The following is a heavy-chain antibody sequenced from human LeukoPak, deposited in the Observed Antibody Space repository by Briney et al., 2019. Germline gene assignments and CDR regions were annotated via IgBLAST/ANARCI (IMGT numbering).Heavy chain of an antibody. CDR1: GFTFSSYG. Sequence: GGSLRLSCAASGFTFSSYGMHWVRQAPGKGLEWVAVIWYDGSNKYYADSVKGRFTISRDNSKNTLYLQMNSLRAEDTAVYYCASDAVDTAMAPLYYCDDWGHGTLVTVAS. D-gene: IGHD5-18*01. V-gene: IGHV3-33*01. CDR2: IWYDGSNK. J-gene: IGHJ4*01. CDR3: ASDAVDTAMAPLYYCDD.